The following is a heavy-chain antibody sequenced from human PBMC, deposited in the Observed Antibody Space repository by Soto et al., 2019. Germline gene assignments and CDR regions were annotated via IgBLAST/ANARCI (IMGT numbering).Heavy chain of an antibody. CDR1: GGSVSSGSYY. CDR3: AREPLAPAFDI. J-gene: IGHJ3*02. V-gene: IGHV4-61*01. Sequence: QVQLQESGPGLVKPSETLSLTCTVSGGSVSSGSYYWSWILQPPGKGLEWIGYIYYSGSTNYNPSLKSRVTISADTSKNQFSLKLSSVTAADTAVYYCAREPLAPAFDIWGQGTMFTVSS. CDR2: IYYSGST.